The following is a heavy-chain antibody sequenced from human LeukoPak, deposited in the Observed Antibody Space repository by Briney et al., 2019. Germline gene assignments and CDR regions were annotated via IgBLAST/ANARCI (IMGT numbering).Heavy chain of an antibody. CDR2: IIPIFGTA. CDR1: GGTCSSYA. J-gene: IGHJ3*02. V-gene: IGHV1-69*06. Sequence: SVKVSCKASGGTCSSYAISWVRQAPGQGLEWMGGIIPIFGTANCPQKFQGRVTITADKSTSTAYMELSSLRSEDTAVYYCARDKAETVPAFDIWGQGTMVTVSS. CDR3: ARDKAETVPAFDI. D-gene: IGHD4-11*01.